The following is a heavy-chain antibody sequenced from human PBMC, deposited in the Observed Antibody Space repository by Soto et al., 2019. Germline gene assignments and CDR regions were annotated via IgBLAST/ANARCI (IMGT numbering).Heavy chain of an antibody. CDR3: ARGGGGFFWSGRTDNGFDP. CDR2: MYSSGST. Sequence: QVQLQESGPGLVNPSQTLSLTCTVSGGSISSGGYYWTWIGQHPGQALERMWYMYSSGSTYYNASLKSRLSTSVDTSKSQFSLKLSSVTAADTAVYYCARGGGGFFWSGRTDNGFDPWGQGTRVTVTS. D-gene: IGHD3-3*01. CDR1: GGSISSGGYY. J-gene: IGHJ5*02. V-gene: IGHV4-31*03.